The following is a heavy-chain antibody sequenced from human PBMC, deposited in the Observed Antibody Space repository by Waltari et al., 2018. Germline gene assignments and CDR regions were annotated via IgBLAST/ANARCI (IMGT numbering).Heavy chain of an antibody. CDR2: IRQDYGV. CDR3: ARWRGQQSEFDS. J-gene: IGHJ4*02. D-gene: IGHD3-3*01. CDR1: GFRFTTYS. Sequence: EVQLVESGGGLVQPGGSLRLSCAASGFRFTTYSMAWVRQAPGKGLEWVANIRQDYGVEYVDSVKGRFTISRDSAKNSMYLQMNSLRAEDTAMYYCARWRGQQSEFDSWGPGTLVTVSS. V-gene: IGHV3-7*03.